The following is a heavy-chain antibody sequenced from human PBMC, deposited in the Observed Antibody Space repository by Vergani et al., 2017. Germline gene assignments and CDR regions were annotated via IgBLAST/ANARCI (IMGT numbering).Heavy chain of an antibody. CDR2: IYPGDSGT. CDR1: GYSFPRYW. V-gene: IGHV5-51*01. Sequence: EVQLVQSGAEEKKPGESLKISCKGSGYSFPRYWIGWVRQLPGKGLEWMGIIYPGDSGTRYSPSFRGQVTFSADKAISTAYPQWRSLKASDTAMYYCAREYGGNSRWYFDLWGRGTLVTVSS. D-gene: IGHD4-23*01. J-gene: IGHJ2*01. CDR3: AREYGGNSRWYFDL.